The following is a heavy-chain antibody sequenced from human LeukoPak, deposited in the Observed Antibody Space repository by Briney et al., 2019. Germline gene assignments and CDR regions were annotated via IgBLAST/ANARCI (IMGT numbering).Heavy chain of an antibody. CDR2: INPSGSST. D-gene: IGHD6-19*01. V-gene: IGHV1-46*01. Sequence: GASVKVSCKASGYSFTSHYMHWVRQAPGQGLEWLGLINPSGSSTLYAQKFQGRVTMTRDMSTTTDYMELSSLRSEDTAVYYCARDPRLRWQWLDDAFDIWGQGTMVTVSS. CDR3: ARDPRLRWQWLDDAFDI. J-gene: IGHJ3*02. CDR1: GYSFTSHY.